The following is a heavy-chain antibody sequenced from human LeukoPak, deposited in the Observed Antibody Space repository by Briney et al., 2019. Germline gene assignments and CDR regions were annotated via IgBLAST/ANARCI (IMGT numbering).Heavy chain of an antibody. CDR2: ISSAASTR. V-gene: IGHV3-48*01. D-gene: IGHD6-6*01. CDR1: GFTFSSFA. CDR3: AKGLSAARVYYFDY. J-gene: IGHJ4*02. Sequence: GGSLRLSCAASGFTFSSFAMNWVRQAPGKGLEWVSYISSAASTRYYADSVKGRFTISRDNSKNALYLQMNSLRAEDTAVYYCAKGLSAARVYYFDYWGQGTLVTVSS.